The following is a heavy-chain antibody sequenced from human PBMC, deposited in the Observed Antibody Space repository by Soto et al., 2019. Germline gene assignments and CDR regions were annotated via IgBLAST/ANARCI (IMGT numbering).Heavy chain of an antibody. D-gene: IGHD6-19*01. V-gene: IGHV3-23*01. CDR3: ARGGGSIGGWFGRKFDS. CDR2: ITSSGATT. Sequence: GGSLRLSCAASGFTFSSYAMSWVRQAPGKGLEWASAITSSGATTYYADSLRGRFTISRDNSKSTLYLEMNSLRAEDTAVYYCARGGGSIGGWFGRKFDSWGQGTQVTVSS. J-gene: IGHJ4*02. CDR1: GFTFSSYA.